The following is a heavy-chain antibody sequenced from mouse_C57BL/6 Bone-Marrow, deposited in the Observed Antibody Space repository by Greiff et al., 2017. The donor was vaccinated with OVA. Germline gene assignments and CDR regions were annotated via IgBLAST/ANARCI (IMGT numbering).Heavy chain of an antibody. V-gene: IGHV1-81*01. CDR2: IYPRSGNT. D-gene: IGHD3-2*02. CDR1: GYTFTSYG. CDR3: AREGGTAQDYFDY. J-gene: IGHJ2*01. Sequence: QVQLQQSGAELARPGASVKLSCKASGYTFTSYGISWVKQRTGQGLEWIGEIYPRSGNTYYNEKFKGKATLNADKSSSTAYMELRSLTSEDSAVYFCAREGGTAQDYFDYWGQGTTLTVSS.